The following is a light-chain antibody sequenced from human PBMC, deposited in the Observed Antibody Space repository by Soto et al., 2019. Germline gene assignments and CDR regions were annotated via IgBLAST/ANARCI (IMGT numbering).Light chain of an antibody. CDR2: GAS. Sequence: EIVMTQSPATLSVSQGERATLSCRASQSVRSNLAWYQQKPGQAPRLLISGASTRATGITARFSGSGSGTEYPLTISSLQSEDFAVYYCQQYNTWSFTFGPGTKVDIK. J-gene: IGKJ3*01. CDR3: QQYNTWSFT. CDR1: QSVRSN. V-gene: IGKV3-15*01.